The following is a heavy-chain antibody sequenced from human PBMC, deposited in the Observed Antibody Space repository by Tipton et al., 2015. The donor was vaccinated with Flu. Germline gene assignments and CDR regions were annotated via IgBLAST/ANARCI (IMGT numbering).Heavy chain of an antibody. V-gene: IGHV4-38-2*01. J-gene: IGHJ3*02. D-gene: IGHD4-17*01. CDR1: DYSISTGYY. Sequence: TLSLTCAVSDYSISTGYYWGWIRQPPGKGLEWIASMYHSGKTHYKPSLKSRVTISVDTSNNHFSLKLYSVTVADTAVYYCARGDYGDYDHEADGFDIWGQGTLVTVSA. CDR2: MYHSGKT. CDR3: ARGDYGDYDHEADGFDI.